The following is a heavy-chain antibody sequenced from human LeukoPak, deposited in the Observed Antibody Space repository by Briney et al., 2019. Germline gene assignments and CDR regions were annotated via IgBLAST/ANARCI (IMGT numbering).Heavy chain of an antibody. Sequence: ASVKVSCKASGYTFTSYGISWVRQAPGQGLEWMGWISGYNGNTNYAQKLQGRVTMTTDTSTTTAYMELSSLRSEDTAVYYCAREGATGDYFDYWGQGTLVTVSS. CDR1: GYTFTSYG. CDR3: AREGATGDYFDY. J-gene: IGHJ4*02. V-gene: IGHV1-18*01. CDR2: ISGYNGNT. D-gene: IGHD1-26*01.